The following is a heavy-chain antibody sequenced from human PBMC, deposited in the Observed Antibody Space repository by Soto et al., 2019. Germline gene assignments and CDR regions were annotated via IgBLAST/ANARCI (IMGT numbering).Heavy chain of an antibody. J-gene: IGHJ4*02. D-gene: IGHD3-10*01. CDR3: RKEVRGPTPY. Sequence: PGGSLRLSCAASGFTFSSYSMHWVRQAPGKGLEWVAVISYDGRKKYYAESVKGRFTISRDNSKNTLYVQMHSLSAEDTAVYYWRKEVRGPTPYWGERNLVPVSS. CDR1: GFTFSSYS. CDR2: ISYDGRKK. V-gene: IGHV3-30*18.